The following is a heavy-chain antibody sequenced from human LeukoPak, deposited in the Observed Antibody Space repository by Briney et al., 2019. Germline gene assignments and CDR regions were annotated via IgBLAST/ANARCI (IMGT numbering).Heavy chain of an antibody. J-gene: IGHJ1*01. CDR1: GFTFSSYG. CDR3: ASGDGYNGAEYLQH. D-gene: IGHD5-24*01. V-gene: IGHV3-33*01. CDR2: IWYDGSNK. Sequence: PGGSLRLSCAASGFTFSSYGMHWVRQAPGKGLEWVAVIWYDGSNKYYGDSVKGRFTISRDNSKKTLYLQMNSLRVEDTAVYYCASGDGYNGAEYLQHWGQGTVVTVS.